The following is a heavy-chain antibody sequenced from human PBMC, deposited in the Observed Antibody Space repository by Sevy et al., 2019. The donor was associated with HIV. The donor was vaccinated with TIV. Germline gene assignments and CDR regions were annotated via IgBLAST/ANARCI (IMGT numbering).Heavy chain of an antibody. J-gene: IGHJ3*02. V-gene: IGHV3-7*01. D-gene: IGHD3-22*01. CDR3: AREALFYYDSERHYDDAFDM. CDR1: GFTFSSHY. CDR2: IKQDGSDK. Sequence: GGSLRLSCAASGFTFSSHYMSWVRQAPGKGLEWVANIKQDGSDKFYVESVKGRFTISRDNAKNSLYLQLSSLRADDTARYFCAREALFYYDSERHYDDAFDMWGPGTMVTVSS.